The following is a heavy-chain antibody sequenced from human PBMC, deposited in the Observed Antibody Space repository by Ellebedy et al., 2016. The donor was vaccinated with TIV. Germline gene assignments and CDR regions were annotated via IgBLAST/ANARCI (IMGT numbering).Heavy chain of an antibody. CDR3: GLNSSGIDY. V-gene: IGHV3-7*02. Sequence: GGSLRLSXAASGFTFSSYWMSWVRQAPGKGLEWVANIKQDGSEKYYVDSVKGRFTISRDNAKNSLYLQMDSLRADDTAAYYCGLNSSGIDYWGQGTLVTVSS. CDR1: GFTFSSYW. J-gene: IGHJ4*02. CDR2: IKQDGSEK. D-gene: IGHD3-22*01.